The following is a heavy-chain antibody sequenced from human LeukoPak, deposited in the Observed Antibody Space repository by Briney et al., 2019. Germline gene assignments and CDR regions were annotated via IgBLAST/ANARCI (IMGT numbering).Heavy chain of an antibody. CDR3: ARGVYSNYLFVDWFDP. CDR2: IIPIFGTA. V-gene: IGHV1-69*06. Sequence: GAAVKVSCKASGYTFTSYGISWVRQAPGQGLEWMGGIIPIFGTANYAQKFQGRVTITADKSTSTAYMELSSLRSEDTAVYYCARGVYSNYLFVDWFDPWGQGTLVTVSS. D-gene: IGHD4-11*01. CDR1: GYTFTSYG. J-gene: IGHJ5*02.